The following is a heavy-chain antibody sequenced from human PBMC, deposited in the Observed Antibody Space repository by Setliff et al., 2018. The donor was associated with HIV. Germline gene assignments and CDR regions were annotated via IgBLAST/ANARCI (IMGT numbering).Heavy chain of an antibody. CDR3: ARDRGGSSYFDN. V-gene: IGHV3-7*01. CDR1: GFTFSSFW. CDR2: IKHDGSEK. J-gene: IGHJ4*02. D-gene: IGHD1-26*01. Sequence: PGGSLRLSCAASGFTFSSFWMSWVRQAPGKGLEWVANIKHDGSEKYYVDTVKGRCTISRDNAQNSLYLQMNSLRAEDPAVYYCARDRGGSSYFDNWGQGTLVTVSS.